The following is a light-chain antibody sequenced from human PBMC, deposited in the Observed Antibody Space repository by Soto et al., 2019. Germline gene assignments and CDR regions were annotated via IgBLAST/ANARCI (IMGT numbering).Light chain of an antibody. Sequence: DIQMTQSPSSLSASVGDRVTITCRASQSIRTYLNWYQQKPGKAPKFLIYAASTLQSGVPSRFSGSGSGTDFTLTISSLQPEDFATYYCQRTYSNPRTFGQETKVRIK. CDR3: QRTYSNPRT. V-gene: IGKV1-39*01. CDR1: QSIRTY. CDR2: AAS. J-gene: IGKJ1*01.